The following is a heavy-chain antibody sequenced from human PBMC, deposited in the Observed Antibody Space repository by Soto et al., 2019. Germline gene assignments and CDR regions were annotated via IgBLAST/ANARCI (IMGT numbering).Heavy chain of an antibody. CDR3: ARGRYCLTGRCFPNWFDS. Sequence: SETLSLTCSVSGDSISNLDYFWAWIRQPPGQALEYIGYIYKSATTYYNPSFESRVAISVDTSKSQSSLNVTSVTAADTAVYFCARGRYCLTGRCFPNWFDSWGQGALVTVSS. CDR2: IYKSATT. V-gene: IGHV4-30-4*01. J-gene: IGHJ5*01. CDR1: GDSISNLDYF. D-gene: IGHD7-27*01.